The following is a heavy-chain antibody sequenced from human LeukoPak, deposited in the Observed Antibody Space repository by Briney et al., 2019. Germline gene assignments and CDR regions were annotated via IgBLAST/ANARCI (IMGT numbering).Heavy chain of an antibody. CDR2: IYHSGST. D-gene: IGHD3-10*01. Sequence: SETLSLTCTVSGYSISSGYYWGWIRQPPGKGLEWIGSIYHSGSTYYNPSLKSRVTISVDTSKNQFSLKLSSVTAADTAVYYCARVAEDYGSGSYYLGWGQGTLVTVSS. CDR1: GYSISSGYY. J-gene: IGHJ4*02. CDR3: ARVAEDYGSGSYYLG. V-gene: IGHV4-38-2*02.